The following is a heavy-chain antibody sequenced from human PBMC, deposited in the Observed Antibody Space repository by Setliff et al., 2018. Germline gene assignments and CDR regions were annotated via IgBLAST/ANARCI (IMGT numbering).Heavy chain of an antibody. CDR2: VYYSGAA. CDR1: GGSISGAS. V-gene: IGHV4-59*01. CDR3: ARGGTYRYFDY. Sequence: SETLSLTCTVSGGSISGASIWSWIRQPPGKGLEFIGYVYYSGAANYAPSLKSRVTLSVDTSKNQLSLKMRSVTAADTAVYFCARGGTYRYFDYWGQGTLVTVSS. J-gene: IGHJ4*02.